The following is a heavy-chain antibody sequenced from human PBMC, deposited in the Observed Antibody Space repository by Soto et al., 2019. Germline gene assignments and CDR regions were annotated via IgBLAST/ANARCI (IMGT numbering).Heavy chain of an antibody. Sequence: SVKVSCKASGGTFSSYSISWVREAPGQGLEWMGGIIPIFGTANYAQKFQGRVTITADESTSTAYMELSSLRSEDTAVYYCARSYGSYRLFDYWGQGTLVTVSS. D-gene: IGHD3-16*02. CDR1: GGTFSSYS. CDR3: ARSYGSYRLFDY. CDR2: IIPIFGTA. J-gene: IGHJ4*02. V-gene: IGHV1-69*13.